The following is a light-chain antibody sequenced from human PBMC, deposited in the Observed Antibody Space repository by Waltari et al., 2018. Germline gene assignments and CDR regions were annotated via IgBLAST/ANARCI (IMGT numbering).Light chain of an antibody. J-gene: IGLJ2*01. Sequence: SYDLTQPPSVSLSPGQPPRITSPAANLGAKYPCWYQQKPGHPPVLVIYQDSKRPSGTPERFSGSNSGNTATLTISGTQAMDEADYYCQAWDSSTVVFGGGTKLTVL. CDR2: QDS. CDR3: QAWDSSTVV. V-gene: IGLV3-1*01. CDR1: NLGAKY.